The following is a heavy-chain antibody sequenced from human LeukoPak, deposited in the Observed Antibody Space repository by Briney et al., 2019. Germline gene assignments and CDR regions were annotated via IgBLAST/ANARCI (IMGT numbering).Heavy chain of an antibody. CDR3: AGSGPGSYYSPWYFDL. V-gene: IGHV4-59*01. CDR1: GGSISSYY. D-gene: IGHD3-10*01. CDR2: IYYSGST. J-gene: IGHJ2*01. Sequence: SETLSLTCTVSGGSISSYYWSWIRQPPGKGLEWIGYIYYSGSTNYNPSLKSRVTISVDTSKNQFSLRLSSVTAADTAVYFCAGSGPGSYYSPWYFDLWGRGTLVIVSS.